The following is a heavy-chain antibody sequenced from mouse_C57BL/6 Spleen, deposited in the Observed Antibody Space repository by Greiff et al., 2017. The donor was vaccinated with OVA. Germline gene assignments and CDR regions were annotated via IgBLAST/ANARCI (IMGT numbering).Heavy chain of an antibody. D-gene: IGHD2-4*01. Sequence: QVQLQQPGAELVKPGASVKMSCKASGYTFTRYWITWVKQRPGQGLEWIGDIYPGSGSTNYNEKFKSKATLTVDTSSSTAYMQLSSLTSEDSAVYYCARRDYDDAMDYWGQGTSVTVSS. V-gene: IGHV1-55*01. CDR2: IYPGSGST. J-gene: IGHJ4*01. CDR3: ARRDYDDAMDY. CDR1: GYTFTRYW.